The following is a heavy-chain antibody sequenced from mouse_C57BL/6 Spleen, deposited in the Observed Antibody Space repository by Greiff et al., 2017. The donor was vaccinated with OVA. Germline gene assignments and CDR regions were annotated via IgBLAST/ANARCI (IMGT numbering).Heavy chain of an antibody. CDR2: IRLKSDNYAT. J-gene: IGHJ3*01. Sequence: EVQLMESGGGLVQPGGSMKLSCVASGFTFSNYWMNWVRQSPEKGLEWVAQIRLKSDNYATHYAESVKGRFTISRDDSKSSVYLQMDNLRAEDTGIYYRTGGGLRPWFAYWGQGTLVTVSA. D-gene: IGHD2-4*01. CDR1: GFTFSNYW. V-gene: IGHV6-3*01. CDR3: TGGGLRPWFAY.